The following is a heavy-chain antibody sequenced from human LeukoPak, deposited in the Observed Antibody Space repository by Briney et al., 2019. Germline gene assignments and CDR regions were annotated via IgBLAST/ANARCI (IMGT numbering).Heavy chain of an antibody. V-gene: IGHV1-2*02. CDR1: GYTFTGYY. CDR3: ARVHERWRLKN. D-gene: IGHD5-24*01. CDR2: IYPNSGAT. J-gene: IGHJ4*02. Sequence: ASVKVSCKASGYTFTGYYMHWVRQAPGQGLEWMGYIYPNSGATKYAQKLQGRVTMTTDTSTSTAYMELRSLRSDDTAVYYCARVHERWRLKNWGQGTLVTVSS.